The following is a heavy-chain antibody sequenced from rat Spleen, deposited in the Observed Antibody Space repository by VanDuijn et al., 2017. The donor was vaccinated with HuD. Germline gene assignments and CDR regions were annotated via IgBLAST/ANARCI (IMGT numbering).Heavy chain of an antibody. CDR2: ISSNSGTI. D-gene: IGHD3-2*01. Sequence: EVQLVESGGGLVQPGRSLKLSCVASGFTFSRSAMAWVRQAPGKGLEWVAYISSNSGTIYYADTVKGRFTISRDNAMTTLYLQLSSLRSEDTATYYCARLTHYWGQGVMVTVSS. CDR1: GFTFSRSA. CDR3: ARLTHY. V-gene: IGHV5-34*01. J-gene: IGHJ2*01.